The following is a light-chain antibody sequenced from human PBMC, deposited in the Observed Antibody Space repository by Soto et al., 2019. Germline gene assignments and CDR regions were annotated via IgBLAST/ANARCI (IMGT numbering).Light chain of an antibody. CDR3: QQYNTSRRT. J-gene: IGKJ1*01. CDR2: GAS. CDR1: QSVGSNL. Sequence: IVFTRSPGTLSLSPGERATLSCRASQSVGSNLLAWYQQKRGQAPRLLIYGASNRATGIPDRFSGSESGTDFTLTISRLEPEDFAVYYCQQYNTSRRTFGQGTKV. V-gene: IGKV3-20*01.